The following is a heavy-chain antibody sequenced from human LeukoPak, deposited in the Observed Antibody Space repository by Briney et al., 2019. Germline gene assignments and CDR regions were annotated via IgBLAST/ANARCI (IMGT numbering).Heavy chain of an antibody. Sequence: GGSLRLSCAASGFTFSSYEMNWVRQAPGKGLEWVSYISSSGSTIYYADSVKGRFTISRDNAKNSLYLQMNSLRAEDTAVYYCARGPRNFGVVSPFDYWGQGTLVTVSS. V-gene: IGHV3-48*03. CDR1: GFTFSSYE. CDR2: ISSSGSTI. J-gene: IGHJ4*02. D-gene: IGHD3-3*01. CDR3: ARGPRNFGVVSPFDY.